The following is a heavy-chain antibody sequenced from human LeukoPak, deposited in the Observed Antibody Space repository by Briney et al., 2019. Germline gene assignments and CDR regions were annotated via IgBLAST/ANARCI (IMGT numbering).Heavy chain of an antibody. D-gene: IGHD3-16*02. CDR1: GFTFSSYW. Sequence: GGSLRLSCAASGFTFSSYWMSWVRQAPGKGLEWVANIKQDGSEKYYVDSVKGRFTISRDNAKNSLYLQMNSLRAEDTAVYYCARDDRGLGELSSYYFDYWGQGTLVTVSS. CDR3: ARDDRGLGELSSYYFDY. J-gene: IGHJ4*02. V-gene: IGHV3-7*01. CDR2: IKQDGSEK.